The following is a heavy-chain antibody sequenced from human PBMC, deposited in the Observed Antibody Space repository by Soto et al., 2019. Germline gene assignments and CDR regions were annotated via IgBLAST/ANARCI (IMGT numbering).Heavy chain of an antibody. CDR3: ARDKITGLFDY. J-gene: IGHJ4*02. Sequence: SETLSLTCAFNGGSFRGYYWTWIRQPPGTGLEWIGEINHSGSTNYNPSLKSRATISVDTSKNQFSLKLTSVTAADTAVYYCARDKITGLFDYWGQGTLVT. V-gene: IGHV4-34*01. CDR2: INHSGST. D-gene: IGHD2-8*02. CDR1: GGSFRGYY.